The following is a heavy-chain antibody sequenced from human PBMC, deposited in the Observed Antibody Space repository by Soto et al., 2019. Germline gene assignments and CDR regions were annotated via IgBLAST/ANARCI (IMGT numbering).Heavy chain of an antibody. V-gene: IGHV1-69*13. CDR1: GGTFSSYA. CDR3: ARDWEYYDSSGYYSTSAFDI. Sequence: GASVKVSCKASGGTFSSYAISWVRQAPGQGLEWMGGIIPIFGTANYAQKFQGRVTITADESTSTAYMELSSLRSEDTAVYYCARDWEYYDSSGYYSTSAFDIWGQGTMVTVSS. CDR2: IIPIFGTA. J-gene: IGHJ3*02. D-gene: IGHD3-22*01.